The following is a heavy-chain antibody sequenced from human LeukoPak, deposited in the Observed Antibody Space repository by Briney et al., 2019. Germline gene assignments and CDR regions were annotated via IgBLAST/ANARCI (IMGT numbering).Heavy chain of an antibody. J-gene: IGHJ4*02. D-gene: IGHD3-10*01. Sequence: PSETLSLTCAVYGGSFSGYYWSWIRQPPGKGLERIGEINHSGSTNYNPSLKSRVTISVDTSKNQFSLKLSSVTAADTAVYYCARDYGSGSTLDYWGQGTLVTVSS. CDR3: ARDYGSGSTLDY. CDR2: INHSGST. V-gene: IGHV4-34*01. CDR1: GGSFSGYY.